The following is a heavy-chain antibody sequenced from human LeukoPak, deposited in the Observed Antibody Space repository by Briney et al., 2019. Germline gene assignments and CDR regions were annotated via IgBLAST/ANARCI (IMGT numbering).Heavy chain of an antibody. CDR3: ARLSQGYSYGLDYGMDV. V-gene: IGHV5-51*01. J-gene: IGHJ6*02. CDR1: GYSFTSYW. D-gene: IGHD5-18*01. Sequence: GESLKNSCKGSGYSFTSYWIGWVRQMPGKGLEWMGIIYPGDSDTRYSPSFQGQVTISADKSISTAYLQWSSLKASDTAMYYCARLSQGYSYGLDYGMDVWGQGTTVTVSS. CDR2: IYPGDSDT.